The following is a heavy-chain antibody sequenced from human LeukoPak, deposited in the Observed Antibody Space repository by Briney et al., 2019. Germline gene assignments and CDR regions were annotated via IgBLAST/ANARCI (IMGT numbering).Heavy chain of an antibody. Sequence: SVKVSCNASGGTFSSYAISWVRQAPGQGLEWMGRIIPILGIANYAQKFQGRVTITADKSTSTAYMELSSLRSEDTAVYYCASMGPDDYWGQGTLVTVSS. CDR1: GGTFSSYA. CDR2: IIPILGIA. CDR3: ASMGPDDY. V-gene: IGHV1-69*04. D-gene: IGHD3-10*01. J-gene: IGHJ4*02.